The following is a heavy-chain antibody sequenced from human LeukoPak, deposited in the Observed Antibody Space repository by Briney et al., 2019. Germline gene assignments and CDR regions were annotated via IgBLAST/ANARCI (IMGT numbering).Heavy chain of an antibody. CDR3: ARAPGSGI. V-gene: IGHV3-66*02. D-gene: IGHD1-26*01. CDR1: GFTLSSNY. J-gene: IGHJ3*02. Sequence: GGSLRLSCVASGFTLSSNYMNWVRQAPGKGLEWLSVIYSGGSTYYADSVKGRFTISRDTSKNTVYLQMNSLRDEDTAVYYCARAPGSGIWGQGTMVTVSS. CDR2: IYSGGST.